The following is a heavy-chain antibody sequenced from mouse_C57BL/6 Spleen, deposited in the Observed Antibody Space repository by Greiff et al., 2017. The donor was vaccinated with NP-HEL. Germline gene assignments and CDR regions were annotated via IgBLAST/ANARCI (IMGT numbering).Heavy chain of an antibody. CDR2: IDPSDSET. Sequence: VKLQQPGAELVRPGSSVKLSCKASGYTFTSYWMHWVKQRPIQGLEWIGNIDPSDSETHYNQKFKDKATLTVDKSSSTAYMQLSSLTSEDSAVYYCAREESYAMDYWGQGTSVTVSS. V-gene: IGHV1-52*01. CDR1: GYTFTSYW. J-gene: IGHJ4*01. CDR3: AREESYAMDY.